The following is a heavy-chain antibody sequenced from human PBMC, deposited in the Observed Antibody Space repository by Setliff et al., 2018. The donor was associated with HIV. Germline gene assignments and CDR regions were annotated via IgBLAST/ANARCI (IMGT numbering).Heavy chain of an antibody. Sequence: SVKVSCKASGGTFSSYAISWVRQAPGQGLEWMGGIIPILGIANYAQKFQGRVTITADKSTSTAYMELSSLRSEDTAVYYCASPYGGGYYYYYMDVWGKGTTVTVSS. CDR3: ASPYGGGYYYYYMDV. J-gene: IGHJ6*03. CDR1: GGTFSSYA. V-gene: IGHV1-69*10. CDR2: IIPILGIA. D-gene: IGHD4-17*01.